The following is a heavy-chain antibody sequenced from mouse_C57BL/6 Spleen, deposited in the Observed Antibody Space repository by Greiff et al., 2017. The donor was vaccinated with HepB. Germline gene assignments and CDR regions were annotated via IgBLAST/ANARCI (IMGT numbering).Heavy chain of an antibody. CDR3: ARKDDYDVEFAY. D-gene: IGHD2-4*01. Sequence: EVKLMESGPGLVKPSQSLSLTCSVTGYSITSGYYWNWIRQFPGNKLEWMGYISYDGSNNYNPSLKNRISITRDTSKNQFFLKLNSVTTEDTATYYCARKDDYDVEFAYWGQGTLVTVSA. CDR2: ISYDGSN. V-gene: IGHV3-6*01. CDR1: GYSITSGYY. J-gene: IGHJ3*01.